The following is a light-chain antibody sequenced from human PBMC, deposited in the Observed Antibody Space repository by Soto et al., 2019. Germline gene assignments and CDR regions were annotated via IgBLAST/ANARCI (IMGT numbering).Light chain of an antibody. Sequence: QSVLTQPPSASGSPGQSVTISCTGTSSDVGEYNYVSWYQQRPGKAPKLMIFEVTKRPSGVPDRFSAYKSGNTASLTVSGLQAEDEADYCCSSYTGSSNLLFGGGTKLTVL. J-gene: IGLJ2*01. CDR3: SSYTGSSNLL. V-gene: IGLV2-8*01. CDR1: SSDVGEYNY. CDR2: EVT.